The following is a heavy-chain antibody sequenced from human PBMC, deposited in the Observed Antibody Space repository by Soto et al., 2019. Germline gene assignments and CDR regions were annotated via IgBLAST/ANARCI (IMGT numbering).Heavy chain of an antibody. J-gene: IGHJ6*02. CDR3: ARHDTTVTTGYYYYGMDV. D-gene: IGHD4-17*01. CDR2: IDPSDSYT. CDR1: GYSFTSYW. Sequence: GESLKISCKGSGYSFTSYWISWVRQMPGKGLEWMGRIDPSDSYTNYSPSFQGHVTISADKSISTAYLQWSSLKASDTAMYYCARHDTTVTTGYYYYGMDVWGQGTTVTVSS. V-gene: IGHV5-10-1*01.